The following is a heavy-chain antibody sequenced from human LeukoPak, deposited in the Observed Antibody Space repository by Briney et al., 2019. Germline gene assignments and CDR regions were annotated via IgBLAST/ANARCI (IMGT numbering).Heavy chain of an antibody. V-gene: IGHV3-23*01. J-gene: IGHJ3*02. CDR3: AKAGTAMVMTDAFDT. D-gene: IGHD5-18*01. CDR2: ISGSGGST. CDR1: GFTFSSYA. Sequence: GGSLRLSCAASGFTFSSYAMSWVRQAPGKGLEWVSAISGSGGSTYYADSVKGRFTISRDNSKNTLYLQMNSLRAEDTAVYYCAKAGTAMVMTDAFDTWGQGTMVTVSS.